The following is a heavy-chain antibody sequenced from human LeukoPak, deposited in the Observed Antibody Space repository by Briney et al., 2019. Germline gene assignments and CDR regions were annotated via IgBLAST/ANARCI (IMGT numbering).Heavy chain of an antibody. CDR1: GYTFTGYY. CDR2: INPNSGGT. V-gene: IGHV1-2*02. CDR3: ARPDITMVRGVIPSAFDI. D-gene: IGHD3-10*01. Sequence: GASVKVSCKASGYTFTGYYMHWVRQAPGQGLEWMGCINPNSGGTNYAQKFQGRVTMTRDTSISTAYMELSRLRSDDTAVYYCARPDITMVRGVIPSAFDIWGQGTMVTVSS. J-gene: IGHJ3*02.